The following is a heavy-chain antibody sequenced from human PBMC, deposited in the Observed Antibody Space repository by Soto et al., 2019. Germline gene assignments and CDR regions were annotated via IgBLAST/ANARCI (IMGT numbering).Heavy chain of an antibody. J-gene: IGHJ4*02. CDR2: INHSGST. V-gene: IGHV4-34*01. D-gene: IGHD5-18*01. Sequence: QVQLQQWGAGLLKPSETLSLTCAVYGGSFSGYYWSWIRQPPGKGLEWIGEINHSGSTNYNPSLKSRVTISVDTSKNQFSLKLSSVTAADTAVYYCARGRGRGYSYVKSPNFDYWGQGTLVTVSS. CDR1: GGSFSGYY. CDR3: ARGRGRGYSYVKSPNFDY.